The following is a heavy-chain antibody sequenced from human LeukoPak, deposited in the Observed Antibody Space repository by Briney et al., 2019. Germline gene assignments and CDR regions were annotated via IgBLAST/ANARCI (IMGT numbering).Heavy chain of an antibody. CDR2: INSDGSST. Sequence: GGSLRLSCAASGFTFSNYWIHWVRHAPGKGLVWVSRINSDGSSTNYADSVKGRFTISRDNAKNTLYLQMNSLRAEDTAVYYCVARGGWARFDYWGQGTLVTVSS. CDR3: VARGGWARFDY. J-gene: IGHJ4*02. D-gene: IGHD6-19*01. V-gene: IGHV3-74*01. CDR1: GFTFSNYW.